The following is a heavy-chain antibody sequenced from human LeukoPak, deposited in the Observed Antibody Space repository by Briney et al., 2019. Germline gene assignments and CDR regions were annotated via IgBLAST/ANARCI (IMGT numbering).Heavy chain of an antibody. CDR2: INHSGST. CDR1: GGSFSGYY. V-gene: IGHV4-34*01. CDR3: ARVWIAVAGVSEYYFDY. Sequence: SETLSLTCAVYGGSFSGYYWSWIRQPPGKGLEWIGEINHSGSTNYNPSFKSRVTISVDTSKNQFSLKLSSVTAADTAVYYCARVWIAVAGVSEYYFDYWGQGTLVTVSS. J-gene: IGHJ4*02. D-gene: IGHD6-19*01.